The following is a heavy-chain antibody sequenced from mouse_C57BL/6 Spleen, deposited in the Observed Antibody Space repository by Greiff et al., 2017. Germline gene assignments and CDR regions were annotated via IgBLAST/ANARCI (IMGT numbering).Heavy chain of an antibody. CDR1: GFSFTSYG. Sequence: VMLVESGPGLVAPSQRLSITCTVSGFSFTSYGVDWVRQPPGKGLEWLGVIWGGGSTNYNSALMSRLSMSKDNSMSQVFLKMNSLQTDDTDMYYCAKRAGTVYFDVWGTGTTVTVSS. J-gene: IGHJ1*03. CDR2: IWGGGST. CDR3: AKRAGTVYFDV. V-gene: IGHV2-9*01. D-gene: IGHD4-1*01.